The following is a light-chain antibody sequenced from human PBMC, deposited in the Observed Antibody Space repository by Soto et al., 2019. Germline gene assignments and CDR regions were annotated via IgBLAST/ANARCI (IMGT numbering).Light chain of an antibody. CDR1: SSDIGAYNY. Sequence: QSALTQPASVSGSPGQSITISCTGTSSDIGAYNYVSWYQQHPGKAPKVMIYDVSDRPSGVSNRFSGSKSGNTASLTISGLQAEDEADYYCSSYSNSRTLVFGGGTKVTVL. V-gene: IGLV2-14*03. CDR2: DVS. J-gene: IGLJ2*01. CDR3: SSYSNSRTLV.